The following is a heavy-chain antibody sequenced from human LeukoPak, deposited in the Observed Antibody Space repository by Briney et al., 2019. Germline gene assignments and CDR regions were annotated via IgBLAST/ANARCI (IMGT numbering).Heavy chain of an antibody. Sequence: GGSLRLSCAASGFTFSSYVVHWVRHAPGKGLEWVAIISYDGSNEYYADSVKGRFTISRDNSKNSLYLQMNSLRAEDTAVYYCARDMGYSGYDSRDVDYWGQGTLVTVSS. D-gene: IGHD5-12*01. J-gene: IGHJ4*02. V-gene: IGHV3-30*04. CDR2: ISYDGSNE. CDR1: GFTFSSYV. CDR3: ARDMGYSGYDSRDVDY.